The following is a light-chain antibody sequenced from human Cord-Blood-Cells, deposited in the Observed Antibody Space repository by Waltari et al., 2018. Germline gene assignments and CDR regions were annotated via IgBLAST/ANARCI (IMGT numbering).Light chain of an antibody. CDR2: DAS. J-gene: IGKJ4*02. CDR3: QQFNKYPLT. V-gene: IGKV1D-13*01. CDR1: QGLSSA. Sequence: AIQLTQSPSSLSASVGDRVPITCRASQGLSSALAWYQKKPGKAPKLLSYDASSLDSGVPSRFSGSGAGTDFTLTISSLQPEDFATYYCQQFNKYPLTFGGGTKVEIK.